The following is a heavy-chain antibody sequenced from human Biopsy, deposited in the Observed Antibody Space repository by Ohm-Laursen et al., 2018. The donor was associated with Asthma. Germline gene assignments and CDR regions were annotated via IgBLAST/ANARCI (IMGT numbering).Heavy chain of an antibody. J-gene: IGHJ4*02. V-gene: IGHV1-24*01. CDR2: HDHEEGGT. CDR3: ASDFPKDYVRYNFQF. Sequence: SVKVSCKISGYSLTDLSMHWVRQAPGQGLEWMGGHDHEEGGTVNARRFQGRVTMTEDTSTDSAYMELSSLSYDDTAVYYCASDFPKDYVRYNFQFWGQGTLVTVSS. D-gene: IGHD4-17*01. CDR1: GYSLTDLS.